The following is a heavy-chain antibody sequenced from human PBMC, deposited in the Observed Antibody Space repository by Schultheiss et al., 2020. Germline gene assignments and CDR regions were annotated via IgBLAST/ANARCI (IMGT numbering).Heavy chain of an antibody. D-gene: IGHD3-22*01. V-gene: IGHV3-53*01. CDR2: IYSGGST. Sequence: GGSLRLSCAASGFTFSSYAMHWVRQAPGKGLEWVSVIYSGGSTYYADSVKGRFTISRDNSKNTLYLQMNSLRAEDTAVYYCTTDSSGYYSHYWGQGTLVTVSS. CDR1: GFTFSSYA. CDR3: TTDSSGYYSHY. J-gene: IGHJ4*02.